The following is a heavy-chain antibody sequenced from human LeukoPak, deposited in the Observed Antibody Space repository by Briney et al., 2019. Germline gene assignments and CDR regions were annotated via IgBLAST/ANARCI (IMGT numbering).Heavy chain of an antibody. D-gene: IGHD3-10*01. J-gene: IGHJ5*02. CDR2: IYYSGST. CDR3: ARDRIRFGELFLNWFDP. CDR1: GVSISGSYYY. V-gene: IGHV4-39*07. Sequence: KPSETLSLTCAVSGVSISGSYYYWGWIRQPPGKGLEWIGNIYYSGSTYYNASLQSRVTISIDTSKNQFSLRLSSVTAADTAVYYCARDRIRFGELFLNWFDPWGQGTLVTVSS.